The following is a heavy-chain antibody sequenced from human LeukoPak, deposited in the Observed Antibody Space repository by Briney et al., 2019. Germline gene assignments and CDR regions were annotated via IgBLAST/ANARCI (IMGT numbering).Heavy chain of an antibody. CDR2: IYYSESP. CDR3: ARVNSIAAAGSHFDY. V-gene: IGHV4-39*07. J-gene: IGHJ4*02. Sequence: WVRQPPGKGLEWIGSIYYSESPYYNPSLKSRVTISVDTSKNQFSLKLSSVTAADTAVYYCARVNSIAAAGSHFDYWGQGTLVTVSS. D-gene: IGHD6-13*01.